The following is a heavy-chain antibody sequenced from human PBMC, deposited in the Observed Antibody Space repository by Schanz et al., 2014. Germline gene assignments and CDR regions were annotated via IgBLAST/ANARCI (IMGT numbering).Heavy chain of an antibody. CDR2: ISPYNGHT. V-gene: IGHV1-8*01. D-gene: IGHD4-17*01. CDR3: ARAPVTVGPYHYYMDV. J-gene: IGHJ6*03. CDR1: GGTFSSST. Sequence: QVQLVQSGAEAKKPGSSVKVSCKASGGTFSSSTLTWVRQAPGQGLEWMGWISPYNGHTEYGKKFQGRVTMTRDTSTSTGYMELSSLRSEDTAGYYCARAPVTVGPYHYYMDVWGKGTTVTVSS.